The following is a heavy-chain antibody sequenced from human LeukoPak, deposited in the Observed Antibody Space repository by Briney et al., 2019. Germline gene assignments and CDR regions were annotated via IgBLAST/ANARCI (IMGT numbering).Heavy chain of an antibody. V-gene: IGHV3-21*01. Sequence: GGSLRLSCAASGFTFDDYGMSWVRQAPGKGLEWVSSISNDSSYIYNADSVKGRFTISRDNAKNSLYLQMNSPRAEDTAVYYCARDLNYYYYMDVWGKGTTVTVSS. CDR1: GFTFDDYG. CDR2: ISNDSSYI. J-gene: IGHJ6*03. CDR3: ARDLNYYYYMDV.